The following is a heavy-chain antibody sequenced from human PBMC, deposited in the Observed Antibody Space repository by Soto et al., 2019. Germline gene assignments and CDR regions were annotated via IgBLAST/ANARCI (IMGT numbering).Heavy chain of an antibody. D-gene: IGHD3-10*01. J-gene: IGHJ6*02. CDR2: IYYTGST. CDR3: ARHRIWYGSGSHTNYYYYGMDV. V-gene: IGHV4-30-4*01. Sequence: PSETLSLTCTVSGASISSSDYYWSWIRQPPGKGLEWIGYIYYTGSTNYSPSLKSRVTISVDTSKNQFSLKLSSVTAADTAVYYCARHRIWYGSGSHTNYYYYGMDVWGQGTTVTVSS. CDR1: GASISSSDYY.